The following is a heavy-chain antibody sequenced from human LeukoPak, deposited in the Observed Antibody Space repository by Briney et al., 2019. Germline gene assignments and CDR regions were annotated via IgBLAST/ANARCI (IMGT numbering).Heavy chain of an antibody. D-gene: IGHD3-10*01. CDR2: IWYDGSNK. CDR1: GFTFSSYG. CDR3: ARDPYGSGINWFDP. Sequence: GGSLRLSCAASGFTFSSYGMHWVRQALGQGLEWVAVIWYDGSNKYYADSVKGRFAISRDNSKNTLYLQMNSLRAEDTAVYYCARDPYGSGINWFDPWGQGTLVTVSS. J-gene: IGHJ5*02. V-gene: IGHV3-33*01.